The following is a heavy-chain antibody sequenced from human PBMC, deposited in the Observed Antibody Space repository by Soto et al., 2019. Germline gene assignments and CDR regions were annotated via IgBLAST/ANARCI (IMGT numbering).Heavy chain of an antibody. D-gene: IGHD2-21*02. Sequence: QVQLVQSGAEVKKPGSSVKVSCKASGGTFSSYAISWVRQAPGQGLEWMGGIIPIFGTANYAQKFQGRVTTTADESTSTAYRELSSLRSEDTAVYYCARGREGGIVVGTSFDPWGQGTLVTVSS. V-gene: IGHV1-69*01. CDR2: IIPIFGTA. J-gene: IGHJ5*02. CDR1: GGTFSSYA. CDR3: ARGREGGIVVGTSFDP.